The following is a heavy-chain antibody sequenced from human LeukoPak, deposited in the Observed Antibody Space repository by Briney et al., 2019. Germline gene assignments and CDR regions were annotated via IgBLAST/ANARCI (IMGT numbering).Heavy chain of an antibody. CDR1: GFTFSSYG. J-gene: IGHJ4*02. CDR2: ISYDGSNK. CDR3: AKDVLAAAGSPLGDY. V-gene: IGHV3-30*18. D-gene: IGHD6-13*01. Sequence: GGSLTLSCAASGFTFSSYGMHWVRQAPGKGLEWVAVISYDGSNKYYADSVKGRFTISRDNSKNTLYLQMNSLRAEDTAVYYCAKDVLAAAGSPLGDYWGQGTLVTVSS.